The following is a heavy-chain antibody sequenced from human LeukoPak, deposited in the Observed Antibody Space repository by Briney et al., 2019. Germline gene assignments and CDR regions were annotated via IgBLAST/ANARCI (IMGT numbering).Heavy chain of an antibody. Sequence: GGSLRLSCAASGFTFSTFSMNWVRQTPGKGLEWVLAISVSGSNIYSAYSVKGRFPISRDNPKRSLYLQMNSLRAEDTAVYYCARRTFPNDAFDVCGQGTVVTVSS. D-gene: IGHD1-7*01. CDR2: ISVSGSNI. CDR3: ARRTFPNDAFDV. V-gene: IGHV3-21*01. CDR1: GFTFSTFS. J-gene: IGHJ3*01.